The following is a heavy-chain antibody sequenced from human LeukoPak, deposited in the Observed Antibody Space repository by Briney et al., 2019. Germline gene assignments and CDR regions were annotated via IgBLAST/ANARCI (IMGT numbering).Heavy chain of an antibody. D-gene: IGHD2-2*01. V-gene: IGHV4-34*01. CDR3: ARKGRLGCSSTSCCFRPQYNWFDP. CDR1: GGSFSGYY. J-gene: IGHJ5*02. Sequence: PSETLSLTCAVYGGSFSGYYWSWIRQPPGKGLEWIGEINHSGSTNYNPSLKSRVTISVDTSKNQFSLKLSSVTAADTAVYYCARKGRLGCSSTSCCFRPQYNWFDPWGQGTLVTVSS. CDR2: INHSGST.